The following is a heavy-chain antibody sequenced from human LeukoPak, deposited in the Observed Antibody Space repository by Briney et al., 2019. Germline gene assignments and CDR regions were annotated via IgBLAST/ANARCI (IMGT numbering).Heavy chain of an antibody. Sequence: SVKVSCKASGGTFSSYAISWVRQAPGQGLEWMGGIIPIFGTANYAQKFQGRVTITADESTSTAYMELSSLRSEDTAVYYCARDTTSIAYCGGDCYSDAFDIWGQRTMVTVSS. CDR1: GGTFSSYA. CDR2: IIPIFGTA. CDR3: ARDTTSIAYCGGDCYSDAFDI. D-gene: IGHD2-21*01. J-gene: IGHJ3*02. V-gene: IGHV1-69*01.